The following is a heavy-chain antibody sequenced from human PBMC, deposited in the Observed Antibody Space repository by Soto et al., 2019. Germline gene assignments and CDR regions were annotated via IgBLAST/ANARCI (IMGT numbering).Heavy chain of an antibody. CDR1: GFTFSSYA. CDR2: SSGSGGST. J-gene: IGHJ5*02. CDR3: AKDLGSGIAAAATNWFDP. Sequence: GGSLRLSCAASGFTFSSYAMSWVRQAPGKGLEWVSASSGSGGSTYYADSVKGRFTISRDNSKNTLYLQMNSLRAEDTAVYYCAKDLGSGIAAAATNWFDPWGQGTLVTVSS. V-gene: IGHV3-23*01. D-gene: IGHD6-13*01.